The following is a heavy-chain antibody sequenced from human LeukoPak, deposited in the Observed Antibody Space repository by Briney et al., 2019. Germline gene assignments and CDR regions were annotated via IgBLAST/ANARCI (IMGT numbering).Heavy chain of an antibody. Sequence: SVKVSCKASGGTFSSYAISWVRQAPGQGVEWMGRIIPIFGTANYAQKFQGRVTITTDESTSTAYMELSSLRSEDTAVYYCARDRGTAGAFDIWGQGTMVTVSS. CDR2: IIPIFGTA. CDR3: ARDRGTAGAFDI. J-gene: IGHJ3*02. V-gene: IGHV1-69*05. D-gene: IGHD6-13*01. CDR1: GGTFSSYA.